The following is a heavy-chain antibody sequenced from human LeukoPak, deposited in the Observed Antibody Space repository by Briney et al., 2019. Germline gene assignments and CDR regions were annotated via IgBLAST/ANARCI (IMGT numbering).Heavy chain of an antibody. CDR2: ISVYYGNT. CDR3: ARDTYCSSTSCFPYYMDV. V-gene: IGHV1-18*01. CDR1: NYTFTNYG. Sequence: ASVKVSCKASNYTFTNYGISWVRQAPGQGLEWMGWISVYYGNTNYAQKIQGRVTMTTDTSTNIVYMELRSLRSDDTAVYYCARDTYCSSTSCFPYYMDVWGKGTTVTVSS. J-gene: IGHJ6*03. D-gene: IGHD2-2*01.